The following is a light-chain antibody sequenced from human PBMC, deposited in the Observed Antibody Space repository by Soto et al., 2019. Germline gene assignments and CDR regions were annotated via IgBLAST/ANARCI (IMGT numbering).Light chain of an antibody. CDR1: QDISTY. V-gene: IGKV1-5*01. J-gene: IGKJ5*01. Sequence: RLTQSPSRLSASVGDTVTISGRASQDISTYLAWYQHKPGKAPTLLIFGASSLHNGVPPRFAGSGSGSEFTLTINRLQPDDFATYYCQHYTLYSAPFGQGTRV. CDR3: QHYTLYSAP. CDR2: GAS.